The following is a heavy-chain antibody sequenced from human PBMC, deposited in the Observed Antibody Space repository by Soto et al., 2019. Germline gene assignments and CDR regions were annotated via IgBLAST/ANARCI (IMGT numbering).Heavy chain of an antibody. CDR3: ARAGGTVAAINFYGLDV. CDR1: GDSISSGGSY. J-gene: IGHJ6*02. Sequence: SETLSLTCTVSGDSISSGGSYWTWIRQHPGKGLEWIGYTYYIGSPYYNPPLQSRVTISVDTSKNQVSLKLSSVTAADTAVYYCARAGGTVAAINFYGLDVWGQGTRSPSP. V-gene: IGHV4-31*03. CDR2: TYYIGSP. D-gene: IGHD1-26*01.